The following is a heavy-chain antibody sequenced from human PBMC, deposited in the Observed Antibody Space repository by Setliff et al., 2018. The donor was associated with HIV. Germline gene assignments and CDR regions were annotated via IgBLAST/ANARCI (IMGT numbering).Heavy chain of an antibody. CDR1: GYKFKTYY. CDR3: ARGHYGMDV. CDR2: ISPRGDSS. V-gene: IGHV3-11*05. Sequence: PGGSLRLSCVVSGYKFKTYYMSWIRQAPGKGLEWVAYISPRGDSSNYADSVKGRFTISRDNSKNSLYLQMNSLRVEDTARYYCARGHYGMDVWGQGTTVTVSS. J-gene: IGHJ6*02.